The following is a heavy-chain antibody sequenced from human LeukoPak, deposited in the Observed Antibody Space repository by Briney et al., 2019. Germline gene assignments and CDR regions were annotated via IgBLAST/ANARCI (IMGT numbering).Heavy chain of an antibody. J-gene: IGHJ4*02. Sequence: PGGSLRLSCAASGFTFSSYAMSWVRQAPGKGLEWVSAISGSGGSTYYADSVRGRFTISRDNARSSVYLQMNSLRADETGIYYCGRQAASISSWIFDYWGQGTVVTVSS. D-gene: IGHD2-2*01. CDR3: GRQAASISSWIFDY. CDR2: ISGSGGST. CDR1: GFTFSSYA. V-gene: IGHV3-23*01.